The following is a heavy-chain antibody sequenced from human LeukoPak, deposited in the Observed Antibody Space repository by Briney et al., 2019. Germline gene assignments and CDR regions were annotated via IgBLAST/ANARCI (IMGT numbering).Heavy chain of an antibody. D-gene: IGHD2-21*01. CDR2: INHSGST. J-gene: IGHJ4*02. Sequence: SETLSLTCAVYGGSFSGYYWSWIRQPPGKGLEWIGEINHSGSTNYNPSLKSRVTISVDTSKNQSSLKLSAVTAADPAVYYCARGVVIAAKTFDYWGQRKLVTVSS. V-gene: IGHV4-34*01. CDR3: ARGVVIAAKTFDY. CDR1: GGSFSGYY.